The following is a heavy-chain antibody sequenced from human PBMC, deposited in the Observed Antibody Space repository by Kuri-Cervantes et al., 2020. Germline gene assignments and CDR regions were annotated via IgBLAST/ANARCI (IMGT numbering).Heavy chain of an antibody. D-gene: IGHD3-10*01. CDR1: GFTFSSYS. V-gene: IGHV3-30*18. CDR2: ISYDGSNK. J-gene: IGHJ4*02. CDR3: AKVGDTDLNDY. Sequence: GGSLRLSCAASGFTFSSYSVNWVRQAPGKGLEWVAVISYDGSNKYYADSVKGRFTISRDNSKNTLYLQMNSLRAEDTAVYYCAKVGDTDLNDYWGQGTLVTVSS.